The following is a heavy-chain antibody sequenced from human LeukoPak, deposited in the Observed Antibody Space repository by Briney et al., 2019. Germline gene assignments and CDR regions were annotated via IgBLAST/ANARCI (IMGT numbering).Heavy chain of an antibody. CDR1: GGTFSSYA. CDR3: AIARRGYCSGGSCYFFQH. J-gene: IGHJ1*01. Sequence: AASVKVSCKASGGTFSSYAISWVRQAPGQGLEWMGRIIPILGIANYAQKFQGRVTITADKSTSTAYMELSSLRSEDTAVYYCAIARRGYCSGGSCYFFQHWGQGTLVTVSS. CDR2: IIPILGIA. D-gene: IGHD2-15*01. V-gene: IGHV1-69*04.